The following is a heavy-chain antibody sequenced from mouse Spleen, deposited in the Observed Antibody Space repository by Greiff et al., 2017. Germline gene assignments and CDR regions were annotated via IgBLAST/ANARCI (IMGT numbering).Heavy chain of an antibody. D-gene: IGHD1-1*01. CDR2: INPSNGGT. CDR1: GYTFTSYW. J-gene: IGHJ4*01. CDR3: AGDYYGSSYDYYVMDY. V-gene: IGHV1-53*01. Sequence: VQLQQPGTELVKPGASVKLSCKASGYTFTSYWMHWVKQRPGQGLEWIGNINPSNGGTDYNEKFKSKATLTVDKSSSTAYMQLSSLTCEDSAVYYCAGDYYGSSYDYYVMDYWGQGTSVTVSS.